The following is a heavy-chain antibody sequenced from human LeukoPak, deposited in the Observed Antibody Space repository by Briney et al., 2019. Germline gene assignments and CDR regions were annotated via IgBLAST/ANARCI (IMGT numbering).Heavy chain of an antibody. J-gene: IGHJ4*02. V-gene: IGHV3-11*01. CDR1: GFTFSDYY. D-gene: IGHD6-19*01. Sequence: GGSLRLSCAASGFTFSDYYMSWIRQAPGKGPEWVSYISSSGSTIYYADSVKGRFTISRDNAKNSLYLQMNSLRAEDTAVYYCASPDSVAGHNFDYWGQGTLVTVSS. CDR2: ISSSGSTI. CDR3: ASPDSVAGHNFDY.